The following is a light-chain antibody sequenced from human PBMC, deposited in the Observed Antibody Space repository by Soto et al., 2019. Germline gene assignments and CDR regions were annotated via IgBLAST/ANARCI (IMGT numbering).Light chain of an antibody. V-gene: IGLV2-14*03. CDR2: DVT. Sequence: QSALTQPASVSGSPGQSITISCTGTSSDVGGYNHVSWYQHHPGKAPKLIIYDVTNRPSGVSNRFSGSKSGTTASLTISGLQAEDEADYFCSSYTRSTIYVFGTGTKLTVL. CDR3: SSYTRSTIYV. J-gene: IGLJ1*01. CDR1: SSDVGGYNH.